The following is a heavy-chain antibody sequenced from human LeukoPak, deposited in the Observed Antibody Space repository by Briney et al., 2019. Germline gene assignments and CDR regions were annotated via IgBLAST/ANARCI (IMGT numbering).Heavy chain of an antibody. D-gene: IGHD6-13*01. CDR3: ARDKVAAAVDWFDP. V-gene: IGHV4-61*02. CDR2: IYTSGST. CDR1: GGSISSGSYY. J-gene: IGHJ5*02. Sequence: ASETLSLTCTVSGGSISSGSYYWSWIRQPAGKGLEWIGRIYTSGSTNHNPSLKSRVTISVDTSKNQFSLKLSSVTAADTAVYYCARDKVAAAVDWFDPWGQGTLVTVSS.